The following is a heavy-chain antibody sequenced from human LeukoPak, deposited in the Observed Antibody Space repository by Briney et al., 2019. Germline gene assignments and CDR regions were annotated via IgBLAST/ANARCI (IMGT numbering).Heavy chain of an antibody. CDR2: VYRTGNT. CDR1: GYSLSSGYY. CDR3: ARKGRGYHFGY. V-gene: IGHV4-38-2*02. J-gene: IGHJ4*02. Sequence: PSETLSLTCTVSGYSLSSGYYCGWIRQPPGKGLEYIGSVYRTGNTYYNPSLKSRVTMSVDTSKNQFFLNLRSVTAADTAVYYCARKGRGYHFGYWGQGTLVPVSS. D-gene: IGHD3-16*02.